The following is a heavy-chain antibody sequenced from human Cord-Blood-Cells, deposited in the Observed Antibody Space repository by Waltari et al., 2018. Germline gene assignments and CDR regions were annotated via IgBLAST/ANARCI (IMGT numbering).Heavy chain of an antibody. J-gene: IGHJ3*02. CDR3: ARVRRAYYDFWSGYYAFDI. CDR1: GYTFTSYD. D-gene: IGHD3-3*01. CDR2: MNPNSGNT. V-gene: IGHV1-8*01. Sequence: QVQLVQSGAEVKKPGASVKVSCKASGYTFTSYDINWVRQATGQGHEWMGWMNPNSGNTGYAQKFQGRVTMTRNTSISTAYMELSSLRSEDTAVYYCARVRRAYYDFWSGYYAFDIWGQGTMVTVSS.